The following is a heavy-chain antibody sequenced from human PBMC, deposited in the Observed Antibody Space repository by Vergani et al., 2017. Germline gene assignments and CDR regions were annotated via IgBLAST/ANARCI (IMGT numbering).Heavy chain of an antibody. J-gene: IGHJ4*02. V-gene: IGHV1-69*11. Sequence: VQLVQSGSELKKPGASVKVSCKASGYTFTSYAMNWVRQAPGQGLEWMGRIIPILGTANYAQKFQGRVTITADESTSTAYMELSSLRSEDTAVYYCARTYSYGYGGDYWGQGTLVTVSS. CDR3: ARTYSYGYGGDY. CDR1: GYTFTSYA. D-gene: IGHD5-18*01. CDR2: IIPILGTA.